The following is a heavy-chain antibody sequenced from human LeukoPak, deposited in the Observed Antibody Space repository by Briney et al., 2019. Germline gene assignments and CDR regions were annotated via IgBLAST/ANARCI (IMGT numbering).Heavy chain of an antibody. CDR1: GFTVSSDS. D-gene: IGHD6-13*01. CDR2: ISWNSGSI. V-gene: IGHV3-9*01. J-gene: IGHJ4*02. Sequence: GGSLRLSCTVSGFTVSSDSMSWVRQAPGKGLEWVSGISWNSGSIGYADSVKGRFTISRDNAKNSLYLQMNSLRAEDTALYYCAKAAGYSSSWYPNHYFDYWGQGTLVTVSS. CDR3: AKAAGYSSSWYPNHYFDY.